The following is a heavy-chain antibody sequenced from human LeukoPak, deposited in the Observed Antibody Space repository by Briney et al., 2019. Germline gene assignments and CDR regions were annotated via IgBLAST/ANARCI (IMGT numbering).Heavy chain of an antibody. CDR3: ARGAGYCTSTSCHLWSDY. CDR1: GFTFNTYG. Sequence: PGGSLGLSCSASGFTFNTYGMHWVRQAPGKGLEWVAFIRYDGSDKYYADSVKGRFTISRDNAKNSLYLQMNSLRAEDTAVYYCARGAGYCTSTSCHLWSDYWGQGTLVTVSS. CDR2: IRYDGSDK. V-gene: IGHV3-30*02. D-gene: IGHD2-2*01. J-gene: IGHJ4*02.